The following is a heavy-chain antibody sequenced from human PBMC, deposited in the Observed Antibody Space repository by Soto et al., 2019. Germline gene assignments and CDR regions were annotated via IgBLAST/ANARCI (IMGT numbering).Heavy chain of an antibody. CDR3: ARDSDYYGSGSYLGYFDY. CDR1: GSTFSSYS. CDR2: ISSSSSYI. D-gene: IGHD3-10*01. J-gene: IGHJ4*02. V-gene: IGHV3-21*01. Sequence: PGGSLRLSCAASGSTFSSYSMNWVRQAPGKGLEWVSSISSSSSYIYYADSVKGRFTISRDNAKNSLYLQMNSLRAEDTAVYYCARDSDYYGSGSYLGYFDYWGQGTLVTVSS.